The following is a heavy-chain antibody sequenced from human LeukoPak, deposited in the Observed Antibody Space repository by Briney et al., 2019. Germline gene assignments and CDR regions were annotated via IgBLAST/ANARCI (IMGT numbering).Heavy chain of an antibody. D-gene: IGHD6-13*01. J-gene: IGHJ4*02. Sequence: ASVTVSFKSSVYTFTIYYMHWMRQPPAQGLEWMGIINPSGGSTSYAQKFQGRVTMTRDTSTSTVYMELSSLRSEDTAVYYCAREVDSSSSGRFDYWGQGTLVTVSS. CDR2: INPSGGST. CDR3: AREVDSSSSGRFDY. CDR1: VYTFTIYY. V-gene: IGHV1-46*01.